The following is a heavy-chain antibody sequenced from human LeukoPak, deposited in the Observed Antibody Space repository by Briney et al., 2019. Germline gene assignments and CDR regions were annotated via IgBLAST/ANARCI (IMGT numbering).Heavy chain of an antibody. CDR3: ARVTYGSSPDYYYYYYMDV. D-gene: IGHD6-13*01. CDR2: IYCSGST. CDR1: GGSISSYY. V-gene: IGHV4-59*01. J-gene: IGHJ6*03. Sequence: SETLSLTCTVSGGSISSYYWSWIRQPPGKGLEWIGYIYCSGSTNYNPSLKSRVTISVDTSKNQFSLKLSSVTAADTAVYYCARVTYGSSPDYYYYYYMDVWGKGTTVTVSS.